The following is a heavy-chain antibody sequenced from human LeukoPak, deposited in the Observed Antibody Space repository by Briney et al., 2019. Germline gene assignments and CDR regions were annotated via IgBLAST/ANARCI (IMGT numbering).Heavy chain of an antibody. CDR3: ARDTIVGATTFDY. CDR1: GGSISSSSYY. Sequence: SETLSLTCTVSGGSISSSSYYWGWIRQPPGKGLEYIGSIYYRGTTYYNPSLKSRVTISVDTSKNQFSLKLSSVTAADTAVYYCARDTIVGATTFDYWGQGTLVTVSS. CDR2: IYYRGTT. V-gene: IGHV4-39*07. D-gene: IGHD1-26*01. J-gene: IGHJ4*02.